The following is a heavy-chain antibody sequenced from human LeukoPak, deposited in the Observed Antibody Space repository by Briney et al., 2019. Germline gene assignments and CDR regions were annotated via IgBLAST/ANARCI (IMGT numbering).Heavy chain of an antibody. J-gene: IGHJ4*02. CDR2: ISGSGDNT. CDR1: GFTFSSYA. CDR3: AEGDF. Sequence: GGSLRLSCAASGFTFSSYAMSWVRQAPGKGLEWVSGISGSGDNTYYADSVKGRFTISRDNAKNSLYLQMNSLRDEDTAVYYCAEGDFWGQGTLVTVSS. V-gene: IGHV3-23*01.